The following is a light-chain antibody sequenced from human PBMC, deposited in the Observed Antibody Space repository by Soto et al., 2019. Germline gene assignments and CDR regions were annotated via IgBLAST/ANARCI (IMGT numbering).Light chain of an antibody. CDR1: QGISSY. Sequence: DIQLTQSPSFLSASVGDRVTITCRASQGISSYLAWYQQKPGKAPKLLIYAASTLRSGVPSRFSGSGSGTEFTLTISSLQPEGFATYYCQQLNSYPRLTFGGGTKVEMK. V-gene: IGKV1-9*01. CDR2: AAS. J-gene: IGKJ4*01. CDR3: QQLNSYPRLT.